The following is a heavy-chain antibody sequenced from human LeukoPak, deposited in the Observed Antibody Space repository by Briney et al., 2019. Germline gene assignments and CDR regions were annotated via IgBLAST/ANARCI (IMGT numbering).Heavy chain of an antibody. Sequence: GRSLRLSCAASGFTFSSYGMHWVRQAPGKGLDWVAVIWYDGSNKYYADSVKGRFTISRDNAKNSLYLQMNSLRAEDTAVYYCAKADRDYDYVWGSYRPTTFDYWGQGTLVTVSS. CDR1: GFTFSSYG. CDR2: IWYDGSNK. J-gene: IGHJ4*02. D-gene: IGHD3-16*02. V-gene: IGHV3-33*03. CDR3: AKADRDYDYVWGSYRPTTFDY.